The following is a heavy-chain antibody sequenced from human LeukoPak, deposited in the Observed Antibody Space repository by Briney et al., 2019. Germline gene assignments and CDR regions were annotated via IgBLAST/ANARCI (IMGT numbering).Heavy chain of an antibody. Sequence: SETLSLTCAVYGGSFSGYYWSWIRQPPGKGLEWIGEINHSGSTNYNPSLKSRVTISVDTSKNQFSLKLSSVTAADTAVYYCASARSGYSYGWNYYYYMDVWGKGTTVTVSS. CDR2: INHSGST. J-gene: IGHJ6*03. D-gene: IGHD5-18*01. CDR1: GGSFSGYY. CDR3: ASARSGYSYGWNYYYYMDV. V-gene: IGHV4-34*01.